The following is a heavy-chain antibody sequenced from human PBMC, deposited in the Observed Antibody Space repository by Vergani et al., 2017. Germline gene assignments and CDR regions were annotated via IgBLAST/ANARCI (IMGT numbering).Heavy chain of an antibody. V-gene: IGHV3-33*01. CDR2: IWYDGSNK. CDR3: ARAAPPTFSIVVVPAAIPPDY. J-gene: IGHJ4*02. Sequence: VQLVESGGGLVQPGRSLRLSCTASGFTFGDYAMSWVRQAPGKGLEWVAVIWYDGSNKYYADSVKGRFTISRDNSKNTLYLQMNSLRAEDTAVYYCARAAPPTFSIVVVPAAIPPDYWGQGTLVTVSS. CDR1: GFTFGDYA. D-gene: IGHD2-2*02.